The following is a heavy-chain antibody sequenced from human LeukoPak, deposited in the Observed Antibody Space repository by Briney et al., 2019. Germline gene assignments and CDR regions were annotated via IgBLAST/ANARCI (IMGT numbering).Heavy chain of an antibody. CDR2: IKQDGSEK. V-gene: IGHV3-7*05. CDR3: ARVASSFVNFDY. Sequence: GGSLRLSCAASGFTFSSNWMSWVRQAPGKGLEWVANIKQDGSEKYYVESMKGRLTISRDNAKNALYPQVNSLRAEDTAVYYCARVASSFVNFDYWGQGTLVAVSS. J-gene: IGHJ4*02. CDR1: GFTFSSNW. D-gene: IGHD3-3*02.